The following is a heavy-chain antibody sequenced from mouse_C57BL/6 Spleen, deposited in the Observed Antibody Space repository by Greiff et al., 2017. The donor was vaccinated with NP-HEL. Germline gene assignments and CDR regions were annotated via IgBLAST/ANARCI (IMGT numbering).Heavy chain of an antibody. V-gene: IGHV1-82*01. CDR1: GYAFSSSW. D-gene: IGHD1-1*01. CDR3: ARSSSYDFDV. CDR2: IYPGDGDT. Sequence: VQLQQSGPELVKPGASVKISCKASGYAFSSSWMNWVKQRPGKGLEWIGRIYPGDGDTNYNGKFKGKATLTADKSSSTAYMQLSSLTSEDSAVYFCARSSSYDFDVWGTGTTVTVSS. J-gene: IGHJ1*03.